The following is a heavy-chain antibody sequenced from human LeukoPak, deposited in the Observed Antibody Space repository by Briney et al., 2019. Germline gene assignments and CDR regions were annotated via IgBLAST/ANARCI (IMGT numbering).Heavy chain of an antibody. CDR2: MSYSGGDT. CDR3: AKPISGNYPHPPPDY. Sequence: PGGSLRLSCAASGFTFSTYGMSWVRQAPGKGLEWVSSMSYSGGDTHYADSVRGRFTISRDNSKDTLYLQMNSLRAEDTAIYFCAKPISGNYPHPPPDYWGQGSLVTVSS. J-gene: IGHJ4*02. V-gene: IGHV3-23*01. D-gene: IGHD1-26*01. CDR1: GFTFSTYG.